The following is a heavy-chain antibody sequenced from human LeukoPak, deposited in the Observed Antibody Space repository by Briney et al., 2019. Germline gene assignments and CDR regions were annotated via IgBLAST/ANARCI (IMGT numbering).Heavy chain of an antibody. J-gene: IGHJ4*02. CDR2: ISAYNGNT. CDR1: GYTFSNYG. Sequence: ASGKVSCKAAGYTFSNYGVGWVGQAPGQGLEWMGWISAYNGNTNYAQKLQGRVTMTTDTSTSTAYMELRSLRSDDTAVYYCASARAGYFDWLLNYWGQGTLVTVSS. V-gene: IGHV1-18*01. CDR3: ASARAGYFDWLLNY. D-gene: IGHD3-9*01.